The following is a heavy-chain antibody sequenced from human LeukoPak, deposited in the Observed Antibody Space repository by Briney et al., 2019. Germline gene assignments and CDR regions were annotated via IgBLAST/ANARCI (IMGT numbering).Heavy chain of an antibody. CDR2: FYYSGTS. J-gene: IGHJ4*02. CDR1: GGSISDYY. Sequence: SETLSLTCTVSGGSISDYYWSWLRQPPGKGLEWIGYFYYSGTSRYNPSLKSRVTFSADTSENQFSLKLPSVTAADTAVYYCARHYYGDVYYFDFWGQGTLVTVSS. D-gene: IGHD3-16*01. CDR3: ARHYYGDVYYFDF. V-gene: IGHV4-59*08.